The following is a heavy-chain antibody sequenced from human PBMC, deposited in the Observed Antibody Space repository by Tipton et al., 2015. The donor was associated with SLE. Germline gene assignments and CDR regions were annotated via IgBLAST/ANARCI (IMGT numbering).Heavy chain of an antibody. D-gene: IGHD3-22*01. V-gene: IGHV4-4*08. CDR3: AREGATYYYDSSGYYYPYYFDY. J-gene: IGHJ4*02. CDR1: GGSISSYN. CDR2: IYTSGST. Sequence: TLSLTCTVSGGSISSYNWSWIRQPPGKGLEWIGYIYTSGSTNYNPSLKSRVTISVDTSKNQFSLKLSSVTAADTAVYYCAREGATYYYDSSGYYYPYYFDYWGQGTLVTVSS.